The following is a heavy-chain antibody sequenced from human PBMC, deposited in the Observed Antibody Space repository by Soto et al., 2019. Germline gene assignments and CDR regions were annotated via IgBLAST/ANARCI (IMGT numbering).Heavy chain of an antibody. J-gene: IGHJ1*01. CDR3: VRGQSVLYLDL. CDR2: INPKNGGI. V-gene: IGHV1-2*02. CDR1: GYTFTDFY. D-gene: IGHD1-20*01. Sequence: ASVKVSCKSSGYTFTDFYIHWVRQVPGQGLEWVGWINPKNGGINYAQKFQGRVTMTRGTSVNTSYMDLNRLNFDDSAIYYCVRGQSVLYLDLWGRGTQVTVSS.